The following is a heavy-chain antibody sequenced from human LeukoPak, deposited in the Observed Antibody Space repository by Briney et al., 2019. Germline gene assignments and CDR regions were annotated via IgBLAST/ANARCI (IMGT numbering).Heavy chain of an antibody. Sequence: ASVKVSCKASGGTFSSYAISWVRQAPGQGLEWMGGIIPIFGTANYAQKFQGRVTITADESTSTAYMELSSLRSDDTAVYYCARDLGGRYYYMDVWGKGTTVTISS. J-gene: IGHJ6*03. D-gene: IGHD3-16*01. CDR1: GGTFSSYA. V-gene: IGHV1-69*13. CDR2: IIPIFGTA. CDR3: ARDLGGRYYYMDV.